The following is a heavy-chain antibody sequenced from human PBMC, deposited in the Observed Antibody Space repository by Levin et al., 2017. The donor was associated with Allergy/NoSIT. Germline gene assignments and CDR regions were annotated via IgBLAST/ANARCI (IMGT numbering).Heavy chain of an antibody. CDR3: AKDKLSHAPSGIDY. CDR2: VSWDGGSA. Sequence: PGGSLRLSCAASGFTFDDYAMHWVRQAPGKGLEWVSLVSWDGGSAYYADSVKGRFTISRDNNNNSLYLQMHTLRTDDTALYYCAKDKLSHAPSGIDYWGQGILVTVSS. V-gene: IGHV3-43D*03. D-gene: IGHD3-10*01. J-gene: IGHJ4*02. CDR1: GFTFDDYA.